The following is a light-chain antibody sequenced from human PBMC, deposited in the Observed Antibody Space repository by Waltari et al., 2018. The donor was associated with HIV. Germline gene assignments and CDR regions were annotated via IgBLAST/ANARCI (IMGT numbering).Light chain of an antibody. CDR2: EDN. J-gene: IGLJ2*01. CDR3: YSTDSSPNHRGV. V-gene: IGLV3-10*01. CDR1: ALPPIS. Sequence: SPDLTQPPSVSVSPGKTDRIPCSGDALPPISASWNQQKSGQAPVLVIFEDNKRPSGIPERFSGSSSGTMATLTIRGAQVEDEADYFCYSTDSSPNHRGVFGGGTILTVL.